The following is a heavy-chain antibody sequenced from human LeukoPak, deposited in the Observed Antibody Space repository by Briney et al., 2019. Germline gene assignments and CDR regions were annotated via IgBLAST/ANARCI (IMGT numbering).Heavy chain of an antibody. CDR2: IYYSGST. V-gene: IGHV4-59*01. Sequence: SETLSLTCTVSGGSISSYYWSWIRQPPGKGLEWIGYIYYSGSTSYSGNTNYNPSLKSRVTILVDTSKNQFSLKLSSVTAADTAVYYCARGRLKGQQLIRLVGQLFDPWGQGTLVTVSS. D-gene: IGHD6-13*01. CDR1: GGSISSYY. CDR3: ARGRLKGQQLIRLVGQLFDP. J-gene: IGHJ5*02.